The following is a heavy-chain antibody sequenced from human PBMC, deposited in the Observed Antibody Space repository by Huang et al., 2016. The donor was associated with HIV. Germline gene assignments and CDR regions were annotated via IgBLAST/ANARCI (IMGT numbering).Heavy chain of an antibody. CDR3: AKIKDYDSIGYLDY. V-gene: IGHV3-30*02. J-gene: IGHJ4*02. D-gene: IGHD3-22*01. Sequence: QVQLVESGGGVVQPGGSLRLSCAASGFMFSSYGMHWVRQAVGRGVEWGAFIRYDGSNKYYADSVKGRFTISRDSFKNTLYLQINSLRVEDTAVYYCAKIKDYDSIGYLDYWGQGTLVTVSS. CDR2: IRYDGSNK. CDR1: GFMFSSYG.